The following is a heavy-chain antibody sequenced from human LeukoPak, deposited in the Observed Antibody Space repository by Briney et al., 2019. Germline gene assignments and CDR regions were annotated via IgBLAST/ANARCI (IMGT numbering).Heavy chain of an antibody. D-gene: IGHD3-3*01. Sequence: PGGSLRLSCAASGFTFSSYGMHCVRQAPGKGLEWVAVIWYDGSNKYYADSVKGRFTISRDNSKNTLYLQMNSLRAEDTAVYYCAREPHTYNDFWSGFTNRGAYFDYWGQGTLVTVSS. V-gene: IGHV3-33*01. CDR1: GFTFSSYG. CDR2: IWYDGSNK. CDR3: AREPHTYNDFWSGFTNRGAYFDY. J-gene: IGHJ4*02.